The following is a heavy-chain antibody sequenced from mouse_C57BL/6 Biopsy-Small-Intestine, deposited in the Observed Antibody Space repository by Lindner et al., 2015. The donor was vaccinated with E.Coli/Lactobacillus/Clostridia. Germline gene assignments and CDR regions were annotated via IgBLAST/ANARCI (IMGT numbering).Heavy chain of an antibody. Sequence: VQLQESGAELARPGASVKLSCKASGYTFTSYGISWVKQRTGQGLEWIGEIYPRSGNTYYNEKFKGKATLTADKSSSTAYMELRSLTSEDSAVYYCAIYDRDNAMDYWGQGTSVIVST. D-gene: IGHD2-12*01. CDR2: IYPRSGNT. CDR1: GYTFTSYG. CDR3: AIYDRDNAMDY. V-gene: IGHV1-81*01. J-gene: IGHJ4*01.